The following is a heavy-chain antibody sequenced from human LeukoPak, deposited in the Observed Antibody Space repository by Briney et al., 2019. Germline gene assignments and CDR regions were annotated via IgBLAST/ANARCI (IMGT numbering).Heavy chain of an antibody. V-gene: IGHV1-69*04. CDR1: GGTFSSYA. J-gene: IGHJ5*02. CDR2: IIPILGIA. CDR3: AREIPHSSSWYVLGNWFDP. Sequence: GASVKVSCKASGGTFSSYAISWVRQAPGQGLEWMGRIIPILGIANYAQKFQGRVTITADKSTSTAYMELSSLRSEDTAVYYCAREIPHSSSWYVLGNWFDPWGQGTLVTVSS. D-gene: IGHD6-13*01.